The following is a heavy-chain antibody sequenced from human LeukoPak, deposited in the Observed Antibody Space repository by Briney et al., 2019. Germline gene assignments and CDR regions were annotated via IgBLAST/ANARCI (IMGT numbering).Heavy chain of an antibody. V-gene: IGHV4-59*08. J-gene: IGHJ2*01. CDR2: IYCSGST. Sequence: KPSETLSLTCTVSGGSISSYYWSWIRQPPGKGLEWIGYIYCSGSTNYNPSLKSRVTISVDTSKNQFSLKLSSVTAADTAVYYCARLRGPYWYFDLWGRGTLVTVSS. CDR1: GGSISSYY. CDR3: ARLRGPYWYFDL.